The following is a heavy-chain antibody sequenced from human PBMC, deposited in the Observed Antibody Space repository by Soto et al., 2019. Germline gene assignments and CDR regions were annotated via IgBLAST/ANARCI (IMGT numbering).Heavy chain of an antibody. V-gene: IGHV2-26*04. CDR2: IFSNDEK. CDR3: ASTYTTSWYWFDP. Sequence: QVTVKESGPVLVKPTEPLTLTCTVSGFSLSNAGLGVSGIRQPPGKDLEWLAHIFSNDEKSYSTSLKSRLTISKNTSKSQVVLTMTNMDPVDTATYYCASTYTTSWYWFDPGGQGTLVTVSS. J-gene: IGHJ5*02. CDR1: GFSLSNAGLG. D-gene: IGHD6-13*01.